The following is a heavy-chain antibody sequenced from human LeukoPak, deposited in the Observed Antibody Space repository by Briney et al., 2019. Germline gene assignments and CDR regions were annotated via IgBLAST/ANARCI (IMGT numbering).Heavy chain of an antibody. CDR1: GFTFSSYW. CDR3: GRERGQHKLNLFNI. Sequence: GGSLRLSCAASGFTFSSYWMSWVRQAPGKGLEWVANIKQDGSEKYYVDSVKGRFTISRDDAKNSLYLQMNSLRAEDTAVYYCGRERGQHKLNLFNIWGKGKKVTVFS. J-gene: IGHJ3*02. CDR2: IKQDGSEK. D-gene: IGHD1-1*01. V-gene: IGHV3-7*01.